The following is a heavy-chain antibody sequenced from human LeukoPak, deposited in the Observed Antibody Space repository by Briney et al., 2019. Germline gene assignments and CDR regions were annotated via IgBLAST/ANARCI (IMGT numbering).Heavy chain of an antibody. J-gene: IGHJ4*02. CDR1: GFTFSTYA. D-gene: IGHD6-19*01. CDR3: AKGRQWLASHYFDY. V-gene: IGHV3-23*01. Sequence: GGSLRLSCAASGFTFSTYAMSWVRQAPGKGLEWVSVISGSGSTAYYADSVKGRFSISRDNSKSTLYLEMNSLRAEDTAVYYCAKGRQWLASHYFDYWGQGTLVTVSS. CDR2: ISGSGSTA.